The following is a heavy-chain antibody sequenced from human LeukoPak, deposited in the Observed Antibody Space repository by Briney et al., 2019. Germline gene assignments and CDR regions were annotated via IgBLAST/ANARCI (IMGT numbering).Heavy chain of an antibody. CDR2: IKQDGSEK. J-gene: IGHJ4*02. CDR3: ARDRRAVAGKYYFDY. CDR1: GFTFSSYW. Sequence: PGGSLRLSCAASGFTFSSYWMSWVRQAPGKGLEWVANIKQDGSEKYYVDSVKGRFTISRDNAKNSLYLQMNSLRAEDTAVYYCARDRRAVAGKYYFDYWGQGTLVTVSS. D-gene: IGHD6-19*01. V-gene: IGHV3-7*01.